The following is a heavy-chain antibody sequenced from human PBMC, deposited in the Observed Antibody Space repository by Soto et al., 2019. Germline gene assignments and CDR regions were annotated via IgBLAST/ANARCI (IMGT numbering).Heavy chain of an antibody. CDR1: GGSISSGGYS. D-gene: IGHD5-18*01. CDR3: ARVWGTAMGYNWFDP. J-gene: IGHJ5*02. Sequence: SETLSLTCAVSGGSISSGGYSWSWIRQPPGKGREWMGDIYHSGSTNYNPTPKSRVTISVDRSKNQFALKLSSVTAADTAEYYCARVWGTAMGYNWFDPWGQGTLVTVSS. V-gene: IGHV4-30-2*01. CDR2: IYHSGST.